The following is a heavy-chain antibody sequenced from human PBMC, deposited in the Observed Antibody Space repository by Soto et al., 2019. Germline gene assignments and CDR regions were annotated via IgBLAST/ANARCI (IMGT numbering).Heavy chain of an antibody. Sequence: QVQLVQTGTEVKKPGSSVKVSCQASGDNFNNYAINWVRQAPGQGLEWMGWLVPIFLTANYAQKFQGRVTITADRSTSTAYMELSSRVSEDTAVYYCTRGLGYSASWGQGTLVTVSS. CDR3: TRGLGYSAS. V-gene: IGHV1-69*06. CDR1: GDNFNNYA. D-gene: IGHD7-27*01. CDR2: LVPIFLTA. J-gene: IGHJ4*02.